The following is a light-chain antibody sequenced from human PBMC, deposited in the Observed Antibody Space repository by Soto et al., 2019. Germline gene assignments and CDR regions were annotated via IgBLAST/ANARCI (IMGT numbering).Light chain of an antibody. CDR1: CSNIGSNF. CDR2: RNN. V-gene: IGLV1-47*01. J-gene: IGLJ3*02. CDR3: AAWDDSLSGVV. Sequence: QSVLTQPPSASGTPGQTVTISCSGRCSNIGSNFIYWYQQLPRTAPKLLIYRNNERPSGVPDRFSASKSGTSASLAISGLRSDDEADYNCAAWDDSLSGVVFGGGTQLTVL.